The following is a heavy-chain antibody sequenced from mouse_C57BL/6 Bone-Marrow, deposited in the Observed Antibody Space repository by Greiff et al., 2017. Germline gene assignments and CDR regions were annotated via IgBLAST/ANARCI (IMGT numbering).Heavy chain of an antibody. CDR3: TREGY. J-gene: IGHJ2*01. CDR2: IDPETGGT. Sequence: QVQLQQSGAELVRPGASVTLSCKASGYTFTDYEMHWVKQTPVHGLEWIGAIDPETGGTAYNQKFKGKAILTADKSSSKAYMELRILTSEDSAVYYCTREGYWGQGTTLTVSS. CDR1: GYTFTDYE. V-gene: IGHV1-15*01.